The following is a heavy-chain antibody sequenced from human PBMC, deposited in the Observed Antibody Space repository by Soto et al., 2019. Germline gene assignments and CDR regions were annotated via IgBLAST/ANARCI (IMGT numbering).Heavy chain of an antibody. V-gene: IGHV4-4*02. CDR1: GGSFSNSNW. CDR3: ARVTLPYGSGSSPNHDAFDI. J-gene: IGHJ3*02. Sequence: SETLSLTCAVFGGSFSNSNWWTWVRHPPGKGLDWIGEIFHSGSTNYNSSLMGRVTISVDKANNQFSLQLNSVTPEDTAVYYCARVTLPYGSGSSPNHDAFDIWGQGTMVTVSS. CDR2: IFHSGST. D-gene: IGHD3-10*01.